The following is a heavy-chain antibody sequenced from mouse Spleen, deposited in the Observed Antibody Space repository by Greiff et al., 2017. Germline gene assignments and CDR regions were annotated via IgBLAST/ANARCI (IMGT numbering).Heavy chain of an antibody. V-gene: IGHV5-9*01. CDR1: GFTFSSYT. J-gene: IGHJ1*03. CDR3: ARCSTVVAYYWYFDV. Sequence: EVMLVQSGGGLVKPGGSLKLSCAASGFTFSSYTMSWVRQTPEKRLEWVATISGGGGNTYYPDSVKGRFTISRDNAKNTLYLQMSSLTSEDTALYYCARCSTVVAYYWYFDVWGTRNTVTFS. CDR2: ISGGGGNT. D-gene: IGHD1-1*01.